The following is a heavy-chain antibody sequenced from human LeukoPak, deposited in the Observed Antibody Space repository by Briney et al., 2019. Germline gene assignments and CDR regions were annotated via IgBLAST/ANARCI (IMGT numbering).Heavy chain of an antibody. CDR1: GGSISSYY. V-gene: IGHV4-59*01. J-gene: IGHJ4*02. D-gene: IGHD1-14*01. CDR2: IYYSGST. Sequence: PSETLSLTCTVSGGSISSYYWSWIRQPPGKGLEWIGYIYYSGSTNYNPSLKSRVTISVDTSKNQFSLKLSSVTAADTAVYYCAIPYKRPRGFDYWGQGTLVTVSS. CDR3: AIPYKRPRGFDY.